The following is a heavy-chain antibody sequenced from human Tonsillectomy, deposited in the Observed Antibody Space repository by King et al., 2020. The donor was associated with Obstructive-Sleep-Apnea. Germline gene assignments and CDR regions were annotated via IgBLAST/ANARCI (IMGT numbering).Heavy chain of an antibody. D-gene: IGHD3-10*01. CDR1: GFTFSSYG. V-gene: IGHV3-30*02. J-gene: IGHJ6*02. CDR2: IRYDGSNK. Sequence: QVQLVESGGGVVQPGGSLRLSCAASGFTFSSYGMHWVRQAPGKGLEWVAFIRYDGSNKYYADSVKGRFTISRDNSKNTLYLQMNSLRAEDTAVYYCSKDPLGYYGSGSYLGYGMDVWGQGTTVTVSS. CDR3: SKDPLGYYGSGSYLGYGMDV.